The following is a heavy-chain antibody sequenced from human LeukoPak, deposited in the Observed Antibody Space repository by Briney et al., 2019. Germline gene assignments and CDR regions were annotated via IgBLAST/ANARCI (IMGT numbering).Heavy chain of an antibody. V-gene: IGHV4-38-2*02. CDR3: ARGSDNSRSNS. Sequence: SQTLSLTCTVSVYSISSGYYWGWIRQPPGKGLEWIGSIHHSGITYYNPSLKSRVTISVDTSKNQFSLRVDSVTAADTAVYYCARGSDNSRSNSWGQGILVTVSS. D-gene: IGHD1-20*01. CDR2: IHHSGIT. J-gene: IGHJ4*02. CDR1: VYSISSGYY.